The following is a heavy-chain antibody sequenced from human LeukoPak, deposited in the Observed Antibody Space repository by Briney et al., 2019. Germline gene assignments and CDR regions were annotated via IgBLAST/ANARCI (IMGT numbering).Heavy chain of an antibody. CDR3: ARGYGYSSSIFFRFDY. J-gene: IGHJ4*02. Sequence: SETLSLTCTVSGYSISTGYYWDWIRQPPGKGLEWIGTFYHGGSTYYNPSLKSRVTISVDTSKNQFSLKLSSVTAADTAVYYCARGYGYSSSIFFRFDYWGQGTLVTVSS. V-gene: IGHV4-38-2*02. CDR1: GYSISTGYY. CDR2: FYHGGST. D-gene: IGHD6-13*01.